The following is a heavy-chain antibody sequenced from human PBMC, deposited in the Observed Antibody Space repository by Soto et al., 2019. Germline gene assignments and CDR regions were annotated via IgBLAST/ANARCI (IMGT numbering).Heavy chain of an antibody. Sequence: PGGSLRLSCAASGFTFSSYSMSWVRQAPGKGLEWVSGFRTGGDDGTTYYADSVKGRFTISRDNSKNTLFLQMNSLRAEDTAIYYCAKKVNSGPGSQYFDYWVQGTLVTVSS. CDR3: AKKVNSGPGSQYFDY. V-gene: IGHV3-23*01. CDR2: FRTGGDDGTT. CDR1: GFTFSSYS. D-gene: IGHD3-10*01. J-gene: IGHJ4*02.